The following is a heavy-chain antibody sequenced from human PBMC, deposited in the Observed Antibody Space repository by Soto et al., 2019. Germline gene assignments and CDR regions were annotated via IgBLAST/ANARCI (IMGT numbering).Heavy chain of an antibody. D-gene: IGHD3-22*01. CDR3: ARAGGGSYYDSSGYYWDYYYGMDV. J-gene: IGHJ6*02. CDR1: GYSFTSYW. V-gene: IGHV5-51*01. CDR2: IYPGDSDT. Sequence: GESLKISCKGSGYSFTSYWIGWVRQMPGKGLEWMGIIYPGDSDTRYSPSFQGQVTISADKSISTAYPQWSSLRASDTAMYYCARAGGGSYYDSSGYYWDYYYGMDVWGQGTTVTVSS.